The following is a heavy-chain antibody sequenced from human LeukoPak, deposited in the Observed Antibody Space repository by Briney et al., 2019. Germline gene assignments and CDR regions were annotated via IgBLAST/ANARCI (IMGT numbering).Heavy chain of an antibody. CDR3: ARWAASNYDSSGYDY. Sequence: ASVKVSCKASGYTFTSYYMHWVRQAPGQGLEWMGIINPSGGSTSYAQKFQGRVTMIRDTSTSTVYMELSSLRSEDTAVYYCARWAASNYDSSGYDYWGQGTLVTVSS. D-gene: IGHD3-22*01. J-gene: IGHJ4*02. CDR1: GYTFTSYY. V-gene: IGHV1-46*01. CDR2: INPSGGST.